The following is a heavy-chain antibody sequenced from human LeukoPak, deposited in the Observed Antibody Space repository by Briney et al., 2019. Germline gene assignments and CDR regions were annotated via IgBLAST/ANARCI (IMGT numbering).Heavy chain of an antibody. J-gene: IGHJ4*02. CDR1: GDSVSSSSYH. CDR2: IHYSGIA. CDR3: ARQLLGATFDY. V-gene: IGHV4-39*01. D-gene: IGHD1-26*01. Sequence: PSETLSLTCTVSGDSVSSSSYHWGWIRQPPGKGLEWIGSIHYSGIAYYTPSLKSRVNISVDTSKNQFSLKMSSVTAADAAVFYCARQLLGATFDYWGQGILVTVS.